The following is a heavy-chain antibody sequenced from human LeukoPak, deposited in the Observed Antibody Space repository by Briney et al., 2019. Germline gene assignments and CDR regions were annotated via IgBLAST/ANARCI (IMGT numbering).Heavy chain of an antibody. CDR2: IRYDGSNK. CDR1: GFTFSSYG. D-gene: IGHD3-22*01. J-gene: IGHJ5*02. CDR3: AKVGAYYYDSREENWFDP. Sequence: PGGSLRLSCAASGFTFSSYGMHWVRQAPGKGLEWVAFIRYDGSNKYYADSVKGRFTISRDNSKNTLYLQMNSLRAEDTAVYYCAKVGAYYYDSREENWFDPWGQGTLVTVSS. V-gene: IGHV3-30*02.